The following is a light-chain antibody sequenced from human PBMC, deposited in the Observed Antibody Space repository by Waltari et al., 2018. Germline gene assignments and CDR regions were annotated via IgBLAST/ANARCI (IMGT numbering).Light chain of an antibody. V-gene: IGLV1-44*01. CDR2: RSD. CDR1: ASNIGGNL. CDR3: ASWDDSLNGHWV. Sequence: QSVLTQPPSASGTPGQRVTISCSGSASNIGGNLVNWYQQLPGKAPKLLIYRSDQRPSGVPDRVSASKTGTSASLAISGLQSEDEAEYCCASWDDSLNGHWVFGGGTKVTVL. J-gene: IGLJ3*02.